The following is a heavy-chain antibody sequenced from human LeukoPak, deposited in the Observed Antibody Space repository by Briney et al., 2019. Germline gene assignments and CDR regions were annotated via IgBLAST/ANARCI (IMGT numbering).Heavy chain of an antibody. V-gene: IGHV1-18*01. CDR1: GYTFTSYG. CDR3: ARYRYSSSWYTNIYYYYGMDV. Sequence: GASVKVSCKASGYTFTSYGISWVRQAPGQGLEWMGWISAYNGNTNYAQKLQGRVTMTTDTSTSTAYMELRSLRSDDTAVYYCARYRYSSSWYTNIYYYYGMDVWGQGTTVTVSS. D-gene: IGHD6-13*01. J-gene: IGHJ6*02. CDR2: ISAYNGNT.